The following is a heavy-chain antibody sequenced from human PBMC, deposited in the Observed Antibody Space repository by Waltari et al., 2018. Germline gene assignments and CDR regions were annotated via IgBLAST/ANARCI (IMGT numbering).Heavy chain of an antibody. CDR1: GFTFSRYA. CDR2: ISYDGSNK. V-gene: IGHV3-30-3*01. CDR3: ASSPDYYYYGMDV. Sequence: QVQLMESGGGVVQPGRSLRLSCAASGFTFSRYAMHWVRQAPGKGLEWVAVISYDGSNKYYADSVKGRFTISRDNSKNTLYLQMNSLRAEDTAVYYCASSPDYYYYGMDVWGQGTTVTVSS. J-gene: IGHJ6*02.